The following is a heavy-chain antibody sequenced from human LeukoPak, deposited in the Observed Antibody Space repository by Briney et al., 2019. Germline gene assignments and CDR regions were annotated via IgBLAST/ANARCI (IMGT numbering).Heavy chain of an antibody. V-gene: IGHV1-2*02. CDR2: INPNSGGT. CDR3: ARSTFSGSYYNGGHYFDY. Sequence: ASVKVSCKASGYTFTGYYMHWVRQAPGQGLEWMGWINPNSGGTNYAQKFQGRVTMTRDTSISTAYMELSRLRSDDTAVYYCARSTFSGSYYNGGHYFDYWGQGTLVTVSS. J-gene: IGHJ4*02. CDR1: GYTFTGYY. D-gene: IGHD3-10*01.